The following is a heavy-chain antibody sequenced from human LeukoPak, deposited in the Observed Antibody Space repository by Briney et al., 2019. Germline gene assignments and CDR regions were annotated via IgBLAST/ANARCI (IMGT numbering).Heavy chain of an antibody. CDR2: ISSSSSYI. CDR3: AREHSGYENAFDI. V-gene: IGHV3-21*01. D-gene: IGHD5-12*01. Sequence: GGSLRLSCVASGFGLSGITMNWVRQAPGKGLEWVSSISSSSSYIYYADSVKGRFTISRDNAKNSLYLQMNSLRAEDTAVYYCAREHSGYENAFDIWGQGTMVTVSS. CDR1: GFGLSGIT. J-gene: IGHJ3*02.